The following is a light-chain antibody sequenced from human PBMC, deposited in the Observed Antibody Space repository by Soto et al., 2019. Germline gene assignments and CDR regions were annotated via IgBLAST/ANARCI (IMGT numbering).Light chain of an antibody. V-gene: IGKV1-33*01. J-gene: IGKJ4*01. CDR3: QQFDSLPVT. Sequence: DLQMTQSPSSLSASVGDRVTITCQASQDIINNLNWYQQKPGKAPKLLIYDASNLETGVPSRFSGSGSGTDFTFTISSLQPEDIATYSCQQFDSLPVTFGGGTKVEIK. CDR2: DAS. CDR1: QDIINN.